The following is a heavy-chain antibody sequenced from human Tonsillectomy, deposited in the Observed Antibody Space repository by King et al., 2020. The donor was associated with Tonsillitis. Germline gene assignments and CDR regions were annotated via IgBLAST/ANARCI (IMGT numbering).Heavy chain of an antibody. J-gene: IGHJ4*02. CDR3: ARGGSYYGDYWADY. Sequence: VQLVQSGAEVKKPGSSVKVSCKAFGSTFSNYAISWVRQAPGQGLEWLGGIIPIFGSAHYAQKFQGRVTITADESTSTAYMELSSLRSEDTAVYYCARGGSYYGDYWADYWGQGTLVTVSS. CDR2: IIPIFGSA. D-gene: IGHD4-17*01. CDR1: GSTFSNYA. V-gene: IGHV1-69*01.